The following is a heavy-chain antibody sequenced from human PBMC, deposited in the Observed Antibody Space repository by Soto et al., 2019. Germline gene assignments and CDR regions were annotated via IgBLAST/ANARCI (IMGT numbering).Heavy chain of an antibody. V-gene: IGHV1-2*02. Sequence: ASVKVSCKASGYTFTGYFMHWVRQAPGQGLEWMGWINPNSGATKYAKKFQGRVTLSRDTSIRTAYMELTGLRSDDTAVYYCARGGGTILAPLPWGQGTQVTLSS. CDR1: GYTFTGYF. J-gene: IGHJ5*02. D-gene: IGHD3-3*01. CDR3: ARGGGTILAPLP. CDR2: INPNSGAT.